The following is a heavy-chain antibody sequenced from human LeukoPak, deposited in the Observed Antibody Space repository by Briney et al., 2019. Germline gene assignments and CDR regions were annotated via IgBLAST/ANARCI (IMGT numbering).Heavy chain of an antibody. CDR3: ARRVIMSAAGVPDTWLDP. V-gene: IGHV4-59*08. CDR2: ISYSGGT. Sequence: SETLSLTCTLSGGSISNYYWNWIRQRPGKGLEWVGHISYSGGTKYNPSLQSRLTILIDTSKNQFSLNLSSVTAADTAIYYCARRVIMSAAGVPDTWLDPWGQGILVTVSS. J-gene: IGHJ5*02. D-gene: IGHD2-8*01. CDR1: GGSISNYY.